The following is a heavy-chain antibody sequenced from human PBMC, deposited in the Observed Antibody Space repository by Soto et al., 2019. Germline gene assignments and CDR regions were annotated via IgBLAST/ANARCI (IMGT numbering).Heavy chain of an antibody. J-gene: IGHJ4*02. V-gene: IGHV1-3*05. CDR1: GYTFTSYA. CDR3: ARDLPGIAAAGFDY. Sequence: QVQLVQSGAEEKKPGASVKVSCKASGYTFTSYAMHWVRQAPGQRLEWMGWINAGNGNTKYSQKFQGRVTITRDTSASTAYMELSSLRSEDTAVYYCARDLPGIAAAGFDYWGQGTLVTVS. D-gene: IGHD6-13*01. CDR2: INAGNGNT.